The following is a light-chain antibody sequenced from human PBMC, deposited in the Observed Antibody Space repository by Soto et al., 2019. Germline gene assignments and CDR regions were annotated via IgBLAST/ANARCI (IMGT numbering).Light chain of an antibody. CDR1: QSISSY. CDR3: KQSYSIPSL. V-gene: IGKV1-39*01. CDR2: AAS. Sequence: DIQMTQSPSSLSASVGDRVTITCRASQSISSYLNWYQQKPGKAPKLLIYAASSLQSGVPSRFSGSGSGTDFTLTISSLQPDDFATYYCKQSYSIPSLLGHGTKADIK. J-gene: IGKJ3*01.